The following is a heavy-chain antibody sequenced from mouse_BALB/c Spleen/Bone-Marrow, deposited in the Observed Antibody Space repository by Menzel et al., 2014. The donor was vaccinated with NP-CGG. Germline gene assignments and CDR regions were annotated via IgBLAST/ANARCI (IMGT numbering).Heavy chain of an antibody. Sequence: VQLQQSGAELVKPGASVKLSCKASGYTFTSYYVYWVKQRPGQGLEWIGRINPSDGETSLNEKFKSKATLTVDKSSSTAYMQLSSLTSEDSAVYYCTRDYYCYGSSYWYFDVWGAGTTVTVSS. D-gene: IGHD1-1*01. J-gene: IGHJ1*01. CDR2: INPSDGET. CDR3: TRDYYCYGSSYWYFDV. V-gene: IGHV1-53*01. CDR1: GYTFTSYY.